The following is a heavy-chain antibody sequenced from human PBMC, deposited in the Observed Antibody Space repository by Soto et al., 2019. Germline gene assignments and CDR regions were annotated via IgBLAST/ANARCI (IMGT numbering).Heavy chain of an antibody. Sequence: PSETLSLTCSVSGASINNFAYYWGWILQPPGKGLEWIGTVYYNENTYYNPSLRSRVAISVDTAKNQFSLNLRSVTAADTAVYFCARRERYYGSPGWFDPWDQGTLVTVSS. CDR1: GASINNFAYY. CDR3: ARRERYYGSPGWFDP. CDR2: VYYNENT. J-gene: IGHJ5*01. V-gene: IGHV4-39*01. D-gene: IGHD3-10*01.